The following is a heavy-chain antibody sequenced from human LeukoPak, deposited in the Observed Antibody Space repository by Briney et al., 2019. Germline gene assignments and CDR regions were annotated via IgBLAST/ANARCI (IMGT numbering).Heavy chain of an antibody. D-gene: IGHD2-2*01. Sequence: GGSLRLSCAASGFTVSSYSMNWVRQAPGKWLEWVSSIRSSSSYRYSANSVKGSITIARDKDKNSLYLRLNSLRAEDTDVYYCARRRYCISSSCILERYAFDIWGQGTMVTVFS. CDR2: IRSSSSYR. J-gene: IGHJ3*02. CDR3: ARRRYCISSSCILERYAFDI. CDR1: GFTVSSYS. V-gene: IGHV3-21*01.